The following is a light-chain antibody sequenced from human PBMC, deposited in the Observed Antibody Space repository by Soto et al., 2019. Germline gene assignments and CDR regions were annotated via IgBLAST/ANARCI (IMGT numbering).Light chain of an antibody. V-gene: IGKV2-28*01. CDR1: QSILHSNGYYY. CDR2: LTS. Sequence: DILMTQSPLSLTVTPGESASISCRSSQSILHSNGYYYLDWYLQKPGQSPQLLIYLTSTRASGVPDRFSGSGSGRDFTLRISRVEAEDVGVYYCMQALQTPPTFGQGTKVEIK. J-gene: IGKJ1*01. CDR3: MQALQTPPT.